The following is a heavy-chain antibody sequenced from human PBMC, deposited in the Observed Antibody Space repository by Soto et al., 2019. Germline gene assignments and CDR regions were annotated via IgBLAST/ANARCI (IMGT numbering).Heavy chain of an antibody. V-gene: IGHV3-53*01. D-gene: IGHD4-17*01. J-gene: IGHJ4*02. CDR1: GFTVSRNH. CDR3: AGYGGNSV. Sequence: EVQLVESGGGLTQPGGSLRLSCAVSGFTVSRNHVTWVRQATGKGLQWVSAIYNDGTTYYADSVKGRFTISRDNSKNTVFPQMNSLGAEDTAVYYCAGYGGNSVWGQGTLVTVSS. CDR2: IYNDGTT.